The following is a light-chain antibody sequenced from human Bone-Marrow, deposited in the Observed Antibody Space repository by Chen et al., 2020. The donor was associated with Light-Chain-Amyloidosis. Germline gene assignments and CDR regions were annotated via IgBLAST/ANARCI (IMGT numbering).Light chain of an antibody. CDR3: QLWVPTTYHVI. CDR2: DDS. CDR1: NIGDKS. J-gene: IGLJ2*01. V-gene: IGLV3-21*02. Sequence: SYVLTQPPSVSVAPGQTAGITCGGNNIGDKSVHWLQQKPGQAPLMVVFDDSDRPSGIPERVAGCESGNSATLAISRVEAGDEADYFCQLWVPTTYHVIFGGGTSLTVL.